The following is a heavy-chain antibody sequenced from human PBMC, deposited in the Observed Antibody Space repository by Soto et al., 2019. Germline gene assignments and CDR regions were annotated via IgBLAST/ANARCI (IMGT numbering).Heavy chain of an antibody. J-gene: IGHJ5*02. D-gene: IGHD1-26*01. CDR1: GLTVSNNY. Sequence: EVQLVESGGGLVQPGGSLRLSCAASGLTVSNNYMTWVRRAPGKGLEWVSVIYSDSTTYYADTVRGRFTISRDNSKNTLYLQIDSLRAEDTAVYYCARGLGRLDPWGQGTPLSVSS. CDR2: IYSDSTT. CDR3: ARGLGRLDP. V-gene: IGHV3-66*01.